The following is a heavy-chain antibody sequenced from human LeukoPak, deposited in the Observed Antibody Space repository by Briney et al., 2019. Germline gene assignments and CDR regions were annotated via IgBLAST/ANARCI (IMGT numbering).Heavy chain of an antibody. V-gene: IGHV1-2*02. D-gene: IGHD6-6*01. Sequence: ASVKVSCKASGGTFSSYAISWVRQAPGQGLEWMGWVNLNSGATEYAQKFQGRVTMTRDTSISTAYMELSRLRSDNTAVYYCARVDGYSSSPGSSDYWGQGTLVTVSS. CDR3: ARVDGYSSSPGSSDY. J-gene: IGHJ4*02. CDR2: VNLNSGAT. CDR1: GGTFSSYA.